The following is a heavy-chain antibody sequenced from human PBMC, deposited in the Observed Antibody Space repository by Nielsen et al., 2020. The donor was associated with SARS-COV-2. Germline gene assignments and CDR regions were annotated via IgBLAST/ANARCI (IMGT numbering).Heavy chain of an antibody. V-gene: IGHV4-34*01. CDR2: INHSGST. J-gene: IGHJ5*02. CDR3: ARGFQVSSITMIVVVITTGWFDP. D-gene: IGHD3-22*01. Sequence: SETLSLTCAVYCGSFSGYYWSWIRQPPGKGLEWIGEINHSGSTNYNPSLKSRVTISVDTSKNQFSLKLSSVTAADTAVYYCARGFQVSSITMIVVVITTGWFDPWGQGTLVTVSS. CDR1: CGSFSGYY.